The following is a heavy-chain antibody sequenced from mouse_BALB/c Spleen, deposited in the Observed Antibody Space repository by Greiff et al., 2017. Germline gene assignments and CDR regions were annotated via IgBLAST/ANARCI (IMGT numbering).Heavy chain of an antibody. Sequence: VKVEESGPGLVAPSQSLSITCTASGFSLTDYGVSWIRQPPGKGLEWLGVIWGGGSTYYNSALKSRLSISKDNSKSQVFLKMNSLQTDDTAMYYCAKHTTGTDYYAMDYWGQGTSVTVSS. V-gene: IGHV2-6-5*01. CDR2: IWGGGST. CDR3: AKHTTGTDYYAMDY. J-gene: IGHJ4*01. CDR1: GFSLTDYG. D-gene: IGHD4-1*02.